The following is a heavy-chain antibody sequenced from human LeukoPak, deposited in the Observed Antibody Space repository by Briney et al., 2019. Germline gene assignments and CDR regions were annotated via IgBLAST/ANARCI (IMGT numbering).Heavy chain of an antibody. CDR2: INPNNGGT. Sequence: GASVKVSCKASGYTFTGYYIHWVRQAPGQGLEWMGWINPNNGGTNHAQKFQGRVTMTRDTSISTAYMELNRLTSDDTAEYYCARDKYTGYETFDYWGQGTPVTVSS. D-gene: IGHD5-12*01. V-gene: IGHV1-2*02. CDR3: ARDKYTGYETFDY. J-gene: IGHJ4*02. CDR1: GYTFTGYY.